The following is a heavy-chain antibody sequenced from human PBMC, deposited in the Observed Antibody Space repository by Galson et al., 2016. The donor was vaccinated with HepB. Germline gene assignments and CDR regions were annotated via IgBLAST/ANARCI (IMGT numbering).Heavy chain of an antibody. CDR2: ILYDGSKK. D-gene: IGHD3-3*01. CDR1: GFTFSYYS. J-gene: IGHJ5*02. V-gene: IGHV3-33*08. Sequence: SLRLSCAASGFTFSYYSMNWVRQAPGKGLEWVAVILYDGSKKYYADSVKGRFTISRDNSKNTLYLQMNSLRAEDTAVYYCARDSFTIFGVTPNWFDPWGQGTLVTVSS. CDR3: ARDSFTIFGVTPNWFDP.